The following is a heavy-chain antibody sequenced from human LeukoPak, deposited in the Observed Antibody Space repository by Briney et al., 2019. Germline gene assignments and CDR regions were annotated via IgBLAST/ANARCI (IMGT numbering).Heavy chain of an antibody. CDR2: IYWDDDK. CDR3: AHRRAWDYFVN. CDR1: GFALSTRGVG. J-gene: IGHJ4*02. V-gene: IGHV2-5*02. Sequence: SGPTLLHPPPTLTLTCTFSGFALSTRGVGVGWIRQPPGKALEWLTLIYWDDDKRYSPSLRSGLTITKDTSKNQVVLTMTNMDPVDTATYYCAHRRAWDYFVNWGQGTLVTVSS.